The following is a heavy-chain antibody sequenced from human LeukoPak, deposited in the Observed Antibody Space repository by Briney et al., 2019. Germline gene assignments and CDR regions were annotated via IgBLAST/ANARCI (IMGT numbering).Heavy chain of an antibody. CDR2: INPSGSGT. Sequence: GASVKVSCKASGYTFTSYYMHWVRQAPGQGLEWMGIINPSGSGTSYAEKFQGRVTMTRDMSTSTVFMELRSLRSEDTAVYHCARGGESHQLLIHYSYYMDVWGKGTTVTVSS. J-gene: IGHJ6*03. V-gene: IGHV1-46*01. CDR3: ARGGESHQLLIHYSYYMDV. CDR1: GYTFTSYY. D-gene: IGHD3-10*01.